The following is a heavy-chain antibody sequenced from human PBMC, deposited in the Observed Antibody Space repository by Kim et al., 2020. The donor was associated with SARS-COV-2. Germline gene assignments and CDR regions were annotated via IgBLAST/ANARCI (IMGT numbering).Heavy chain of an antibody. Sequence: YIPPLRSRVTMSVDTSKNQFSLKLSSVTAADTAVYYCARQGYGDYVGFDYWGQGTLVTVSS. CDR3: ARQGYGDYVGFDY. V-gene: IGHV4-59*08. D-gene: IGHD4-17*01. J-gene: IGHJ4*02.